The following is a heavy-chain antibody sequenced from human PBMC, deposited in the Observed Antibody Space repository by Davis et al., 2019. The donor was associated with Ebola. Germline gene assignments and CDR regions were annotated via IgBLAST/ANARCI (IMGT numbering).Heavy chain of an antibody. V-gene: IGHV3-49*03. Sequence: GESLKISCAASGFTFSDYYMSWFRQAPGKGLEWVGFIRSKAYGGTTEYAASVKGRFTISRDDSKSIAYLQMNSLKTEDTAVYYCTRDRGSYGWRWGQGTLVTVSS. CDR1: GFTFSDYY. J-gene: IGHJ4*02. D-gene: IGHD1-26*01. CDR3: TRDRGSYGWR. CDR2: IRSKAYGGTT.